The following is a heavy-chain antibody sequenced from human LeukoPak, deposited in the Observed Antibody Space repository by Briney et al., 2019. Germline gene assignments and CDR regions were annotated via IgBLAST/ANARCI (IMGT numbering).Heavy chain of an antibody. D-gene: IGHD3-10*01. Sequence: HSGGSLRLSCAASGFTFSSYWMHWVRQAPGKGLVWVSRINSDGSSTSYADSVKGRFTISRDNAKNTLYLQMNSLRAEDTAVYYCARAPARPVRGVIITAGWFDPWGQGTLVTVSS. CDR3: ARAPARPVRGVIITAGWFDP. CDR1: GFTFSSYW. J-gene: IGHJ5*02. V-gene: IGHV3-74*01. CDR2: INSDGSST.